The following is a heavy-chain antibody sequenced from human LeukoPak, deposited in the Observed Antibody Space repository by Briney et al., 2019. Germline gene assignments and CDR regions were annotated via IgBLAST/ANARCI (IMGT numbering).Heavy chain of an antibody. D-gene: IGHD5-24*01. CDR2: ISSSGRTI. V-gene: IGHV3-48*01. CDR1: GFTFSSYS. CDR3: AKVDDYGDY. Sequence: QPGGSLGLSCAASGFTFSSYSMNWVRQAPGKGLEWVSYISSSGRTIYYADSVKGRFTISRDNAKNSMYLLMNSLKSEDTAVYYCAKVDDYGDYWGQGTLVTVSS. J-gene: IGHJ4*02.